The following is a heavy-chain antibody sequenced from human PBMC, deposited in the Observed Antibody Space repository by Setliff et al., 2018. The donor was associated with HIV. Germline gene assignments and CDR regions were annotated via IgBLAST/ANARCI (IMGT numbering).Heavy chain of an antibody. CDR2: INTNTGSP. J-gene: IGHJ4*02. V-gene: IGHV7-4-1*02. Sequence: GASVKVSCKASGYTFTSYAMNWVRQAPGQGLEWMGWINTNTGSPTYGQAFTGRFVFSLDTSLDTAYLEIINLRPEDTGVYFCARTYYGSGRMGELDFWGRGTLVTVSS. CDR1: GYTFTSYA. D-gene: IGHD3-10*01. CDR3: ARTYYGSGRMGELDF.